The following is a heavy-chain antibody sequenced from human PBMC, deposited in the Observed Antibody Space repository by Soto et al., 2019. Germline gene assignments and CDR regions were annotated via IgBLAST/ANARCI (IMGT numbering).Heavy chain of an antibody. Sequence: PGGSLRLSCAASGFTFSSYAMSWVRQAPGKGLEWVSAISGSGGSTYYADSAKGRFTISRDNSKNTLYLQMNSLRAEDTAVYYCAKRLSDIVVVPAARYDAFDIWGQGTMVTVSS. V-gene: IGHV3-23*01. CDR1: GFTFSSYA. CDR2: ISGSGGST. J-gene: IGHJ3*02. D-gene: IGHD2-2*01. CDR3: AKRLSDIVVVPAARYDAFDI.